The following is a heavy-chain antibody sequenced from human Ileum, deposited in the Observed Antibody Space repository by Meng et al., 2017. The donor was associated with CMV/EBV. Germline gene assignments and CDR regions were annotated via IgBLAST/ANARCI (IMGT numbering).Heavy chain of an antibody. CDR3: ARDLQLST. Sequence: GESLKISCAASGFTFSSYSMNWVRQAPGKGLEWVSSITISSGTIYYADSVKGRFTIFRDNAKNSLHLQMNSLRADDTAVYYCARDLQLSTWGQGTLVTVSS. V-gene: IGHV3-48*04. J-gene: IGHJ5*02. CDR1: GFTFSSYS. D-gene: IGHD5-18*01. CDR2: ITISSGTI.